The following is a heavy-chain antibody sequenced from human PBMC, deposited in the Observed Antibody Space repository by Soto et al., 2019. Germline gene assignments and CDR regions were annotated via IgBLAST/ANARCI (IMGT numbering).Heavy chain of an antibody. V-gene: IGHV2-5*02. Sequence: QITLKESGPTLVKPTQTLTLTCTFSGFSLSTSGGGVGWIRQPPGKALEWLALIYWDDDKCYSPSLKNRLTITKDTSNDQVVLTMTNMDPVDTATYYCAHSRGGGNSAWFDPWGQGTLVTVSS. CDR1: GFSLSTSGGG. CDR3: AHSRGGGNSAWFDP. J-gene: IGHJ5*02. D-gene: IGHD2-21*02. CDR2: IYWDDDK.